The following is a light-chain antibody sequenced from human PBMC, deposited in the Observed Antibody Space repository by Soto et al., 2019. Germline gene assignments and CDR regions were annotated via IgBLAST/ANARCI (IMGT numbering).Light chain of an antibody. CDR3: HQRQYWPPIT. V-gene: IGKV3-15*01. Sequence: MAMTQSPDTLPVSPGERATLSCRASQSVSTNLAWYQHKPGQAPRLLIYGASTRATGIPARFSGSGSETEFTLTISSLEPEDFAVYYCHQRQYWPPITFGQGTRLEI. J-gene: IGKJ5*01. CDR1: QSVSTN. CDR2: GAS.